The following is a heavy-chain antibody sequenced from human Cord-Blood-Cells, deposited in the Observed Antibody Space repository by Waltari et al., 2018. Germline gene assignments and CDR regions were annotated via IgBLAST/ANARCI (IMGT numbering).Heavy chain of an antibody. J-gene: IGHJ4*02. V-gene: IGHV4-39*01. Sequence: QLQLQESGPGLVKPSETLSLTCTVSGGSISSSSYYWGWIRQPPGKGLEWIGSIYYSGGTCSNPSLKSRVTISVDTCKSQFSLKLCSVTAADTAVYYCARQVWESIDCWGQGTLVTVSS. CDR3: ARQVWESIDC. CDR2: IYYSGGT. CDR1: GGSISSSSYY. D-gene: IGHD1-26*01.